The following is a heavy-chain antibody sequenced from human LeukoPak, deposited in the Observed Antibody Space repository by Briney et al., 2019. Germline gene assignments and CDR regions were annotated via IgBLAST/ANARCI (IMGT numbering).Heavy chain of an antibody. CDR3: AKARTYCSGGSCDFDY. D-gene: IGHD2-15*01. J-gene: IGHJ4*02. Sequence: GGSLRLSCAASGFTVSSNYMSWVRQAPGKGLEWVSAISGSGGSTYYADSVKGRFTISRDNSKNTLYLQMNSLRAEDTAVYYCAKARTYCSGGSCDFDYWGQGTLVTVSS. CDR1: GFTVSSNY. V-gene: IGHV3-23*01. CDR2: ISGSGGST.